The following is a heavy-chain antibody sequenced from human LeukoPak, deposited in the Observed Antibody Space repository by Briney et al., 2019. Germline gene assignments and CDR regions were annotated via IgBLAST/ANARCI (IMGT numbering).Heavy chain of an antibody. Sequence: GGSLRLSCVGSGFTFSIYWMTWVRQAPGKGLEWVANIKDDGSEKYSVDSVKGRFTISRDNAKDLLYLQMSSRRPDDTALYYCARVPTSSNRYYYYYMDVWGKGTTVTVSS. V-gene: IGHV3-7*01. J-gene: IGHJ6*03. CDR3: ARVPTSSNRYYYYYMDV. D-gene: IGHD1-26*01. CDR1: GFTFSIYW. CDR2: IKDDGSEK.